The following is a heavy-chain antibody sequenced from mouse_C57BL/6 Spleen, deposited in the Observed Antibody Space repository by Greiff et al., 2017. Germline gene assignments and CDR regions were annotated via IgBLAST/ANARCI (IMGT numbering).Heavy chain of an antibody. CDR1: GFSLTSYG. J-gene: IGHJ4*01. CDR2: IWSGGST. CDR3: AVGYDYDDAMDY. V-gene: IGHV2-2*01. Sequence: QVQLQQSGPGLVQPSQSLSITCTVSGFSLTSYGVHWVRQSPGKGLEWLGVIWSGGSTDYNAAFISRLSISKDNAKSQVFFKMNGLQADDTAIYYCAVGYDYDDAMDYWGQGTSVTVSS. D-gene: IGHD2-4*01.